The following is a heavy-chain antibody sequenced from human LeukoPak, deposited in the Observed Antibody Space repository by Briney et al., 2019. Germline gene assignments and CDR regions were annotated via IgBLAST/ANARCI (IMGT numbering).Heavy chain of an antibody. CDR2: IIPIFGKA. V-gene: IGHV1-69*13. CDR3: ARGWLAETTVVTPYNY. CDR1: GGTFSNYA. Sequence: ASVTVSCKASGGTFSNYAINWVRQAPGQGLEWMGGIIPIFGKANYAQKFQGRVTITADESTRTAYMELSSLRSEDTAVYYCARGWLAETTVVTPYNYWGRGTLVSVSS. D-gene: IGHD4-23*01. J-gene: IGHJ4*02.